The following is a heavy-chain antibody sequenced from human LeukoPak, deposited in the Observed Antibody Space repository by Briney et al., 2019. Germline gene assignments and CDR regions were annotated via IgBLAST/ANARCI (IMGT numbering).Heavy chain of an antibody. J-gene: IGHJ3*02. V-gene: IGHV3-48*01. CDR3: ARDTGDISI. D-gene: IGHD2-15*01. CDR1: GFAFSSYS. Sequence: GGSLRLSCAASGFAFSSYSMNWVREAAGQGVEWVSYISSSSTTIYDAASAKSRFTISRDNAKNSLYLQMNSLRAEDTAVYYCARDTGDISIWGQGTMVTVSS. CDR2: ISSSSTTI.